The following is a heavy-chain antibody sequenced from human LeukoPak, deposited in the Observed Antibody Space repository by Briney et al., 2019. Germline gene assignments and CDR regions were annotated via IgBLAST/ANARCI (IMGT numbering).Heavy chain of an antibody. CDR2: ISGRGGST. Sequence: GGSLRLSCAASGFTFSSYAMSWVRQAPGKGLEGVSAISGRGGSTYYADSVKGRFTISRDNSKNTLYLQMNSLRAEDTAVYYCAKLLLWAHNDYWGQGTLVTVSS. D-gene: IGHD3-10*01. CDR3: AKLLLWAHNDY. J-gene: IGHJ4*02. CDR1: GFTFSSYA. V-gene: IGHV3-23*01.